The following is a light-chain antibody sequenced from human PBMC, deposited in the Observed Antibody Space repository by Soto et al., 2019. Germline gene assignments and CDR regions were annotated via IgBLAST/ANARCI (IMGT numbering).Light chain of an antibody. CDR2: GAS. CDR3: QQYGSSPPYT. J-gene: IGKJ2*01. CDR1: QSVSSNY. V-gene: IGKV3-20*01. Sequence: EIVLTQSPGTLSLSPGERATLSCRASQSVSSNYLAWYQQKFGQAPRLLIYGASSRATGIPDRFSGSGSGTDFTLTISRLEPEDFAVYYCQQYGSSPPYTCGQGTKLEIK.